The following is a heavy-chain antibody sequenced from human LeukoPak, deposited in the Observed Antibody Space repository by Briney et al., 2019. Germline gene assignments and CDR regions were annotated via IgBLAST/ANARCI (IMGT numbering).Heavy chain of an antibody. CDR3: ARIAGRTMGRGKRAFDI. CDR2: INHSGST. CDR1: GGSFSGYY. J-gene: IGHJ3*02. Sequence: ASETLSLTCAVYGGSFSGYYWSWIRQPPGKGLEWIGEINHSGSTNYNPSLKSRVTISVDTSKNQFSLKLSSLTAADTPVYYCARIAGRTMGRGKRAFDIWGQGTMVTVSS. V-gene: IGHV4-34*01. D-gene: IGHD3-10*01.